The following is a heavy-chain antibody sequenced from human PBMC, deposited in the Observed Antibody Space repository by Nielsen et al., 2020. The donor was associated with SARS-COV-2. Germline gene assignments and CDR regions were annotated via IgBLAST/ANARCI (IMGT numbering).Heavy chain of an antibody. V-gene: IGHV3-15*01. CDR1: GFTFDDYA. D-gene: IGHD3-16*02. CDR3: TTDRDYDYVWGSYRFPDV. J-gene: IGHJ6*02. Sequence: GESLKISCAASGFTFDDYAMHWVRQAPGKGLEWVGRIKSKTDGGTTDYAAPVKGRFTISRDDSKNTLYLQMNSLKTEDTAVYYCTTDRDYDYVWGSYRFPDVWGQGTTVTVSS. CDR2: IKSKTDGGTT.